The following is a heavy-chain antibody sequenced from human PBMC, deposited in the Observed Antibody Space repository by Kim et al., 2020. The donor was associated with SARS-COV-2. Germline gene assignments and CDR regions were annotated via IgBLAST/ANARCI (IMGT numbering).Heavy chain of an antibody. CDR2: IREDGGET. CDR1: GFTFTNYW. CDR3: TRVRVFTAATVPFDY. J-gene: IGHJ4*02. Sequence: GGSLRLSCTASGFTFTNYWMHWVRQTPGKGLVWVSRIREDGGETNYADSVKGRFTISRDNAKNTLYLQMNSLRAEDTAVYYCTRVRVFTAATVPFDYWGQGALVTVSS. V-gene: IGHV3-74*01. D-gene: IGHD6-25*01.